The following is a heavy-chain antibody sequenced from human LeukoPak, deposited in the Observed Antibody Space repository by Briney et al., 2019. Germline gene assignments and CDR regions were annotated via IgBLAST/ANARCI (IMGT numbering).Heavy chain of an antibody. J-gene: IGHJ4*02. CDR1: GGSISSGGYY. CDR3: ARDLRGDSSGYYPFAY. D-gene: IGHD3-22*01. Sequence: KASETLSLTCTVSGGSISSGGYYWSWIRQHPGKGLEWIGYIYYSGSTNYNPSLKSRATISVDTSKNQFSLKLSSVTAADTAVYYCARDLRGDSSGYYPFAYWGRGTLATVSS. V-gene: IGHV4-61*08. CDR2: IYYSGST.